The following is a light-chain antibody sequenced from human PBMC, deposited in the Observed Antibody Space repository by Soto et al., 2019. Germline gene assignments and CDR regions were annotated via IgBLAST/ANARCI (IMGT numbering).Light chain of an antibody. V-gene: IGLV1-44*01. CDR2: RNS. Sequence: QSGLTQPPSASGTPGQTIIISCSGSSSNVGRNTVNWYQHLPGRAPKVLIYRNSHRPSGVPDRFSGSQSGSSASLAISGLQSEDEAEYFCFSFTTTSTHVFGTGTKLTVL. J-gene: IGLJ1*01. CDR3: FSFTTTSTHV. CDR1: SSNVGRNT.